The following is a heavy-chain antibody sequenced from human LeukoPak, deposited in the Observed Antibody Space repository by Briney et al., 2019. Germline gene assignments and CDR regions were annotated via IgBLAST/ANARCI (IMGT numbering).Heavy chain of an antibody. Sequence: SETLSLTCTVSGGSISSYYWTWVRQSAGKGLEWIGRISASGNTNYNPSLKSRVTMSVDTSTNQFSLKLTSVTAADTAVYYCAREGRSSTPGYWGQGTLVPVSS. CDR1: GGSISSYY. D-gene: IGHD2-15*01. CDR2: ISASGNT. J-gene: IGHJ4*02. CDR3: AREGRSSTPGY. V-gene: IGHV4-4*07.